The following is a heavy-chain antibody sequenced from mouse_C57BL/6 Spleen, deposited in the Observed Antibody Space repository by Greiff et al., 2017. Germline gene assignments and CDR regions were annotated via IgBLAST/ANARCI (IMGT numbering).Heavy chain of an antibody. CDR2: FYPGSGSI. J-gene: IGHJ2*01. D-gene: IGHD2-4*01. V-gene: IGHV1-62-2*01. CDR1: GYTFTEYT. Sequence: QVQLKESGAELVKPGASVKMSCKASGYTFTEYTIHWVKQRSGQSLEWIGWFYPGSGSIKFNEKFKDKATLTADKSSSTVYMELSRLTSEDSAVYFCARHGYDYDYFDYWGQGTTLTVSS. CDR3: ARHGYDYDYFDY.